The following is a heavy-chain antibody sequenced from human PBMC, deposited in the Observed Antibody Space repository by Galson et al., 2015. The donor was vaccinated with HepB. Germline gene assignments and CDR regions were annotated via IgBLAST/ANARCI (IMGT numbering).Heavy chain of an antibody. CDR1: GFTFYSYS. Sequence: SLRLSCAASGFTFYSYSMHWVRQAPGKGLEWLASISGGSSYIYPAGSMEGRLPIPREQPKSSLDLQMTSLRAEDTAVYYCVRAAYSGTWYAPGDFWGQGTLVTVSS. CDR3: VRAAYSGTWYAPGDF. D-gene: IGHD6-13*01. V-gene: IGHV3-21*01. J-gene: IGHJ4*02. CDR2: ISGGSSYI.